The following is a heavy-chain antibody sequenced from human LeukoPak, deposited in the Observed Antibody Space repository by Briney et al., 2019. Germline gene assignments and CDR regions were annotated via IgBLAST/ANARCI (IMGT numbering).Heavy chain of an antibody. CDR3: ARASDSCSGGSCYPDAFDI. V-gene: IGHV4-4*07. Sequence: SETLSLTCTVSGGSLSSYYWSWIRQPAGKGLEWIGRIYTSESTNYNPSLKSRVTMSVDTSRNQFSLKLTSVTAADTAVYYCARASDSCSGGSCYPDAFDIWGQGTMVTVSS. J-gene: IGHJ3*02. CDR2: IYTSEST. D-gene: IGHD2-15*01. CDR1: GGSLSSYY.